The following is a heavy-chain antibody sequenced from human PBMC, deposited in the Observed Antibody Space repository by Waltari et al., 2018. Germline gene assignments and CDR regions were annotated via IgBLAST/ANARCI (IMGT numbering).Heavy chain of an antibody. V-gene: IGHV3-21*01. CDR2: ISSSSSYI. Sequence: EVQLGGSGGGLVKPGGSLRRSCAASALPFGGYSMNWVRQAPGKGLEWVSSISSSSSYIYYADSVKGRFTISRDNAKNSLYLQMNSLRAEDTAVYYCARTLLGATCYWGQGTLVTVSS. CDR3: ARTLLGATCY. J-gene: IGHJ4*02. CDR1: ALPFGGYS. D-gene: IGHD1-26*01.